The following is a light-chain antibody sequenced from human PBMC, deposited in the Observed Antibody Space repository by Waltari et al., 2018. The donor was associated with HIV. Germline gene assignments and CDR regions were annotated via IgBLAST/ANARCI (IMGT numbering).Light chain of an antibody. CDR1: TGDVTSGHY. CDR2: DTS. J-gene: IGLJ3*02. Sequence: QAVVTQEPSLTVSPGGTVTLTCGSSTGDVTSGHYPYWVQQKPGQAPRTLSYDTSNKHSWTPARFSASLLGGKAALTLSGAQPEDEAEYYCLLSYSGARVFGGGTKLTVL. V-gene: IGLV7-46*01. CDR3: LLSYSGARV.